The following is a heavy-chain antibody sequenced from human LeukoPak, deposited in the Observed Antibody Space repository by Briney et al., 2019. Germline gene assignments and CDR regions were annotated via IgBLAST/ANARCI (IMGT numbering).Heavy chain of an antibody. CDR2: FDPEDGET. D-gene: IGHD3-10*01. V-gene: IGHV1-24*01. CDR1: GYTLTEFS. J-gene: IGHJ4*02. Sequence: GASVKVSCKVSGYTLTEFSMHWVRQAPGKGLEWMGGFDPEDGETIYAQELQGRVTMTKDTSTDTAYMELSSLRSEDTAVYYCARDQVTMVRGVRADYWGQGTLVTVSS. CDR3: ARDQVTMVRGVRADY.